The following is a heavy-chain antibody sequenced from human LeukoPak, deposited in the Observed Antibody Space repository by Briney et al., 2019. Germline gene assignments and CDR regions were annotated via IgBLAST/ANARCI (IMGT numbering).Heavy chain of an antibody. J-gene: IGHJ6*02. CDR2: IYSGGGT. CDR1: GFTVSNNY. CDR3: AKDFRYEYCSCGNCYYYYGMDV. Sequence: GGSLRLSCAASGFTVSNNYMSWVRQAPGKGLGWVSVIYSGGGTYYADYVKGRSTISRDNSKNTLYLQVNSLRAEDTAVYYCAKDFRYEYCSCGNCYYYYGMDVWGQGTTVTVSS. D-gene: IGHD2-15*01. V-gene: IGHV3-53*01.